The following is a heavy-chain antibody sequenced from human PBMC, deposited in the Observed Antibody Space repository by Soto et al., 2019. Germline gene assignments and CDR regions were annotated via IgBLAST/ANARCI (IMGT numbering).Heavy chain of an antibody. CDR2: NSYDGSNK. V-gene: IGHV3-30-3*01. D-gene: IGHD2-2*01. CDR1: GFTFSSYA. CDR3: AISQLLISDYYYYGMGV. Sequence: ESGGGVVQPGRSLRLSCAASGFTFSSYALHWVRQAPGKGLEWVAVNSYDGSNKYYADSVKGRFTISRDNSKKTLYLQMNSLRTEDTAVYYCAISQLLISDYYYYGMGVWGQGTTVTVSS. J-gene: IGHJ6*02.